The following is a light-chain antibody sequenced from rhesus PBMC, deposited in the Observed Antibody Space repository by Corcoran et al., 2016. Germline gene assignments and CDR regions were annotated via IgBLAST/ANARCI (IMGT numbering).Light chain of an antibody. Sequence: DIQMSQSPSSLSASVGDRVTITCRSSQGIRNFLNWYQQKPGKAPKLLIFYANSLASGVPSRFSDSGSGTDFTLTIRSLQPEDFATYYCQQGNSKPRTFGQGTKVEIK. V-gene: IGKV1-32*04. J-gene: IGKJ1*01. CDR1: QGIRNF. CDR3: QQGNSKPRT. CDR2: YAN.